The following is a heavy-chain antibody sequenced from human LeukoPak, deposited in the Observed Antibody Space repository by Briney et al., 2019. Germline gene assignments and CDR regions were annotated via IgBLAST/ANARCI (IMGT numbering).Heavy chain of an antibody. CDR1: GYTFTSYG. D-gene: IGHD6-19*01. Sequence: ASVKVSCKASGYTFTSYGISWVRQAPGQGLEWMGWISAYNGNTNYAQKLQGRVTMTTDTSTSTAYMELSRLRSDDTAVYYCARSIAVAGLPHYYYYMDVWGKGATVTVSS. V-gene: IGHV1-18*01. J-gene: IGHJ6*03. CDR2: ISAYNGNT. CDR3: ARSIAVAGLPHYYYYMDV.